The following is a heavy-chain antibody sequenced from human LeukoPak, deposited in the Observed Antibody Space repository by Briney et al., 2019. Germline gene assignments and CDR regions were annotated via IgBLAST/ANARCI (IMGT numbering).Heavy chain of an antibody. V-gene: IGHV4-39*07. D-gene: IGHD1-14*01. CDR2: IYYSGST. CDR3: ARDNPATGFDY. J-gene: IGHJ4*02. CDR1: GGSISSSSYY. Sequence: PSETLSLTCTVSGGSISSSSYYWGWIRQPPGKGLEWIGSIYYSGSTYYNPSLKSRVTISVDTSKNQFSLKLSSVTAADTAVYYCARDNPATGFDYWGQGTLVTVSS.